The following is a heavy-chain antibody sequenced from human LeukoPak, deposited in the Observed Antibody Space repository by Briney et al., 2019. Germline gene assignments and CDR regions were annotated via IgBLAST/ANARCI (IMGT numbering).Heavy chain of an antibody. CDR3: AKALYSSSWYHDAFDI. Sequence: SGGSLRLSCAASGFTFDDYTRHWVRQAPGKGLEWVSLVSWDGGSTYYADSVKGRFTISRDNSKNSLYLQMNSLRTEDTALYYCAKALYSSSWYHDAFDIWGQGTMVTVSS. D-gene: IGHD6-13*01. V-gene: IGHV3-43*01. CDR1: GFTFDDYT. CDR2: VSWDGGST. J-gene: IGHJ3*02.